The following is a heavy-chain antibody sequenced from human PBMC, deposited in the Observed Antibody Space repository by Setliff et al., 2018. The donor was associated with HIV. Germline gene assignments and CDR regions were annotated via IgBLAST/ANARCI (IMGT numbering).Heavy chain of an antibody. J-gene: IGHJ4*02. V-gene: IGHV1-2*02. Sequence: ASVKVSCKASGYTLAGYFMHWVRQAPGQGLEWMGWINPNSGATNYAQSFQGRVTMTRDTSISTAYMDLSSLTSDDTAVYYCALASIVSTARWNHWGRGTTVTVSS. D-gene: IGHD1-26*01. CDR2: INPNSGAT. CDR3: ALASIVSTARWNH. CDR1: GYTLAGYF.